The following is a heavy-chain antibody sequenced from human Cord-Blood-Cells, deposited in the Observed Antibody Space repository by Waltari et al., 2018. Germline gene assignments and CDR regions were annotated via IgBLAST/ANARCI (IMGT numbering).Heavy chain of an antibody. Sequence: QVQLQESGPGLVKPPQTLSLTCTVSGGSISSGCYYWSWLRQHPGKGLEWIGYSYYRRSTYYNPSLKSRVTISVDTSKNQFSLKLSSVTAADTAVYYCARRSSTGDWFDPWGQGTLVTVSS. D-gene: IGHD7-27*01. V-gene: IGHV4-31*03. CDR3: ARRSSTGDWFDP. J-gene: IGHJ5*02. CDR1: GGSISSGCYY. CDR2: SYYRRST.